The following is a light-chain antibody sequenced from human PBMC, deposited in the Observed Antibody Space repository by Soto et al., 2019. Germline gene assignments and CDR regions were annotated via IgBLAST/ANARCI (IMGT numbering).Light chain of an antibody. Sequence: EIVLTQSPGTLSLSPGERATLSCRASQSVSSSYLAWYQQNPGQAPRLLIFDASSRATGIPDRFSGSGSGTAFTLTISRLEPEDVAVYYCQLYGSSPGTFGQGTKVEIK. CDR3: QLYGSSPGT. V-gene: IGKV3-20*01. CDR2: DAS. J-gene: IGKJ1*01. CDR1: QSVSSSY.